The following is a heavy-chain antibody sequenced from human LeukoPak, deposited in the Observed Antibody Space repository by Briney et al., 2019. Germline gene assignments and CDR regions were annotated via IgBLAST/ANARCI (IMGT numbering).Heavy chain of an antibody. J-gene: IGHJ6*03. V-gene: IGHV3-11*04. D-gene: IGHD3-10*01. Sequence: SXGGTIYYADSVKGRFTISRDNAKNSLYLQMNSLRAEDTAVYFCAREQAYYYGSGSYSRYYYMDVWGKGTTVTVSS. CDR3: AREQAYYYGSGSYSRYYYMDV. CDR2: SXGGTI.